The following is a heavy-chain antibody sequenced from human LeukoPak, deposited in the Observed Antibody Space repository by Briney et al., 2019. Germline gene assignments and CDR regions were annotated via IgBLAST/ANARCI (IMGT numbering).Heavy chain of an antibody. CDR2: INPSGGST. CDR3: ARDGYRVVVVAATLNYYVDV. J-gene: IGHJ6*03. CDR1: GYTFTSYY. Sequence: ASVKVSCKASGYTFTSYYMHWVRQAPGQGLEWMGIINPSGGSTSYAQKIQGRVTMTRDTSTSTVYMELSSLRSEDTAVYYCARDGYRVVVVAATLNYYVDVWGKGTTVTVSS. D-gene: IGHD2-15*01. V-gene: IGHV1-46*01.